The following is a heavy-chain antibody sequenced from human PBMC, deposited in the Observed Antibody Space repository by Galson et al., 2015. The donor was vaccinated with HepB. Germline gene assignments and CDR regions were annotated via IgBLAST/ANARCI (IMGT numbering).Heavy chain of an antibody. CDR1: GFSLSTSGVG. Sequence: PALVKPTQTLTLTCTFSGFSLSTSGVGVGWIRQPPGKALEWLALIYWDDDKRYSPSLKSRLTITKDTSKNQVVLTMTNMDPVDTATHYCAPTTTVRSWFDPWGQGTLVTVSS. CDR3: APTTTVRSWFDP. J-gene: IGHJ5*02. CDR2: IYWDDDK. V-gene: IGHV2-5*02. D-gene: IGHD4-17*01.